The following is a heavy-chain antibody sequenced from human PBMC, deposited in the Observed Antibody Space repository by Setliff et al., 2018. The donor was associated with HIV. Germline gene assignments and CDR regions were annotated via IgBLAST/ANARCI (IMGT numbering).Heavy chain of an antibody. Sequence: SETLSLTCAVYGGSFSNYYWTWIRQSPGRGLEWIGEVNHRGTTNYSPSLKSRASISADTSKNQFSLRLTSVTAADTATYFCARAQIAARRPFDSWGQGTLVTVS. CDR2: VNHRGTT. CDR1: GGSFSNYY. CDR3: ARAQIAARRPFDS. J-gene: IGHJ4*02. D-gene: IGHD6-6*01. V-gene: IGHV4-34*01.